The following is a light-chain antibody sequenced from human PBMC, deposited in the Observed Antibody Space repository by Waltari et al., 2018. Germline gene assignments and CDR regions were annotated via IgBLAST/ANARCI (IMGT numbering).Light chain of an antibody. Sequence: DIVMTQSPDSLAVSLGERATIHCKSSQSDLYSSNNKNYLSWYQQKPGQPPKLLIYWASTRESGVPDRFSGSGSGTDFTLTISSLQTEDVAVYYCQQYYSTPPTFGPGTKVDMK. J-gene: IGKJ3*01. CDR3: QQYYSTPPT. V-gene: IGKV4-1*01. CDR1: QSDLYSSNNKNY. CDR2: WAS.